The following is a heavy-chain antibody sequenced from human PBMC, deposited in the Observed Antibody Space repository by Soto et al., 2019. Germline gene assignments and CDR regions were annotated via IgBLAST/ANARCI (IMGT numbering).Heavy chain of an antibody. V-gene: IGHV3-30-3*02. CDR2: ITSDGTKE. CDR1: GFTFSSFA. J-gene: IGHJ4*02. D-gene: IGHD1-1*01. CDR3: AKITWNLAHSRYFDF. Sequence: QVRLVASGGCEVQPGRSLRLSCAASGFTFSSFAMHWVSQAPGKGLEWVAVITSDGTKEYYAGSVGGRFTISRDNSGITVYLQMKSLGGADTAVYYCAKITWNLAHSRYFDFWGSGTLVTVSS.